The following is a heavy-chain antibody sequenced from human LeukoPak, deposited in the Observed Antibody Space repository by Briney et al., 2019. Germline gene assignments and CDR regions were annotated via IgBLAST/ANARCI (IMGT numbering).Heavy chain of an antibody. CDR1: GYTFTSCD. V-gene: IGHV1-8*01. CDR3: TRGSRCRRDN. D-gene: IGHD4/OR15-4a*01. CDR2: MNPNSGNT. J-gene: IGHJ4*02. Sequence: GASVKVSCKASGYTFTSCDINWVRQATGQGLEWMGWMNPNSGNTGYGQSFQGRITMTRDISIGTAYMELSNLTSEDTAIYYCTRGSRCRRDNWGQGTLVTVSA.